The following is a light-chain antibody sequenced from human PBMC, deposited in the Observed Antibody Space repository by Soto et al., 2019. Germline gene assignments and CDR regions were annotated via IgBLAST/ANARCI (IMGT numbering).Light chain of an antibody. CDR1: QSVSSVF. V-gene: IGKV3D-20*02. CDR3: QQRANWPLT. Sequence: EIVLTQSPGTLSLSPGERATLSCRASQSVSSVFLGWYQQKPGQAPRLLIYGASSRAAGIPDRFSGSGSGPDFTLIISSLEPEDFAVYYCQQRANWPLTFGGGTKVEIK. CDR2: GAS. J-gene: IGKJ4*01.